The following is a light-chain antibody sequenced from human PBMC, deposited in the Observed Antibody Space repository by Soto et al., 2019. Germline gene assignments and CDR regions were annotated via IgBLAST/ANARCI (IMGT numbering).Light chain of an antibody. Sequence: QSVMTQPPSVSAAPGQKVTISCSGSSSNIGGNSVSWYQQLPGTAPKLLIYDDNKRPSGIPDRFSGSKSGTSATLGITGFQTGDEADYYCCAYTARTTLSWVFGGGTKLTVL. J-gene: IGLJ3*02. V-gene: IGLV1-51*01. CDR1: SSNIGGNS. CDR3: CAYTARTTLSWV. CDR2: DDN.